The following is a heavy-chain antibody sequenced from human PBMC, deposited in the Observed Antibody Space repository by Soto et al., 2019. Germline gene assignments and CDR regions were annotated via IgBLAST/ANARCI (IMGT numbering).Heavy chain of an antibody. J-gene: IGHJ6*02. CDR1: GFTFSSYS. CDR2: ISNSSSYI. V-gene: IGHV3-21*01. CDR3: ARVQGSGFSPGMDV. D-gene: IGHD3-22*01. Sequence: PGGSLRLSCAASGFTFSSYSMNWVRQAPGKGLEWVSSISNSSSYIYYADSVKGPFTISRDNAKNSLYLQMNVLRAEDTAVYYCARVQGSGFSPGMDVWGQGTTVTVSS.